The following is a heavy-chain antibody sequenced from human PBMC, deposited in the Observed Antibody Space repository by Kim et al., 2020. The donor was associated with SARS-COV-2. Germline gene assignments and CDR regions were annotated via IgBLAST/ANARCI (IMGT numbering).Heavy chain of an antibody. CDR2: IDTAGKT. Sequence: GWSLRLSCVASGFIFSTYDMHWVRQGIGKGLEWVSAIDTAGKTFYAGSLKGRFTISRANAENSLYLQMNNLRAEDTAIYYCARAVDTATDAFDIWGQGT. V-gene: IGHV3-13*01. J-gene: IGHJ3*02. CDR1: GFIFSTYD. D-gene: IGHD5-18*01. CDR3: ARAVDTATDAFDI.